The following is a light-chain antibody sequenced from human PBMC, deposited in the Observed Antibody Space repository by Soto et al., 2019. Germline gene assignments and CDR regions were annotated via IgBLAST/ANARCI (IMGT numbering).Light chain of an antibody. CDR1: QRVGNNY. Sequence: EIVLTQSPGTLSLFPGERATLSCRASQRVGNNYLAWYQQKPGQAPRLLIYGASSRATGIPDRFSGSGSGTDFTLTISRLEPEDFAVFYCQQYGTSPGTFGQGTKLEIK. CDR2: GAS. V-gene: IGKV3-20*01. CDR3: QQYGTSPGT. J-gene: IGKJ2*01.